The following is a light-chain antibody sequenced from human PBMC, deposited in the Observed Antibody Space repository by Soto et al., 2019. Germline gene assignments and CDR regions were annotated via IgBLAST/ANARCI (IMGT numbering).Light chain of an antibody. CDR3: HQYGRTSWT. V-gene: IGKV3-20*01. CDR2: GAS. CDR1: QSVSTNF. J-gene: IGKJ1*01. Sequence: EIVLTQSPGTLSLSPGEGATLPCRASQSVSTNFFAWYQQKPGQAPRLLIYGASTRATGIPDRFSGSGSGTDFTLTISRLEPEDFAVYYCHQYGRTSWTFGQGTKVDIK.